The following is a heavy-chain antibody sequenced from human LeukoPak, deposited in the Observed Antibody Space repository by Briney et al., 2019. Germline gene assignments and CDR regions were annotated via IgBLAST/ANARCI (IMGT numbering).Heavy chain of an antibody. D-gene: IGHD6-19*01. J-gene: IGHJ6*02. V-gene: IGHV1-18*01. CDR1: GYTLTSYV. CDR2: ISAYNGNT. CDR3: ARVRAVAGYYYYGMDV. Sequence: ASVKVSCKASGYTLTSYVISWVRQAPGQGLEWMGWISAYNGNTNYAQKLQGRVTMTTDTSTSTAYMELRSLRSDNTAVYYCARVRAVAGYYYYGMDVWGQGTTVTVSS.